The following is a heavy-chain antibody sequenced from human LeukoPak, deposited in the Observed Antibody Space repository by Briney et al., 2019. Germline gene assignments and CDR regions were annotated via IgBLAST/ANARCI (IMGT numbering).Heavy chain of an antibody. CDR2: IYYSGST. V-gene: IGHV4-38-2*01. Sequence: SETLSLTCAVSGYSISSGYYWGWIRQPPGKGPEWIGSIYYSGSTYYNPSLKSRVTISVDTSKNQFSLKLSSVTAADTAVYYCARQYSSGATEWGQGTLVTVSS. CDR3: ARQYSSGATE. D-gene: IGHD2-15*01. CDR1: GYSISSGYY. J-gene: IGHJ4*02.